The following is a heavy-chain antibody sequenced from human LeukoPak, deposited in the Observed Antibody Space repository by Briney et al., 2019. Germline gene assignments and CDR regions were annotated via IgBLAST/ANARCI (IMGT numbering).Heavy chain of an antibody. CDR3: ARGGTTGTTGAFDI. CDR2: INAGNGYT. V-gene: IGHV1-3*01. CDR1: GYIFTTYA. J-gene: IGHJ3*02. D-gene: IGHD1-1*01. Sequence: ASVKVSCKASGYIFTTYAMHWVRQAPGQRLEWMGWINAGNGYTKYSQKFQGRVTITRDTSATTANMELSSLRSEDTAVYYCARGGTTGTTGAFDIWGQGTMVTVSS.